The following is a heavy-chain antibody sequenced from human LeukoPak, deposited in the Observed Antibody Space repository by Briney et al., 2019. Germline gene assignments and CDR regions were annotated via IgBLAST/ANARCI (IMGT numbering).Heavy chain of an antibody. CDR2: ISSSSSYI. V-gene: IGHV3-21*01. Sequence: GGTLRLSCAASGFTFSNYSMNWVRQAPGKGLEWVSSISSSSSYIYYADSVKGRFTISRDNAKNSLYLQMNSLRAEDTAVYYCARLMTTVTGYYYMDVWGKGTTVTVSS. J-gene: IGHJ6*03. CDR3: ARLMTTVTGYYYMDV. D-gene: IGHD4-11*01. CDR1: GFTFSNYS.